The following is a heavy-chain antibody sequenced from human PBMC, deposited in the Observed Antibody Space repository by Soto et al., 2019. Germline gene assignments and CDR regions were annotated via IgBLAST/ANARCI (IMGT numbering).Heavy chain of an antibody. V-gene: IGHV3-23*04. J-gene: IGHJ6*02. CDR3: AKERTGSNHYYGMDV. CDR1: GFTFSSYA. CDR2: ISGSGTGT. Sequence: EVQLVESGGGLVQPGGSLRLSCEGSGFTFSSYALSWVRLRPGRGLEWVAWISGSGTGTDSADSVKGRFTITRDNSKNTVYLEMNSLTVEDTAVYYCAKERTGSNHYYGMDVWGQGTTVTVSS. D-gene: IGHD1-26*01.